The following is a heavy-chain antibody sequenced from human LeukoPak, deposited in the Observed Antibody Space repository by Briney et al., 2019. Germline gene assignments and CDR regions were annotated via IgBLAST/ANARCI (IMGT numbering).Heavy chain of an antibody. J-gene: IGHJ4*02. CDR3: ARDSSGYRRGSFDY. D-gene: IGHD3-22*01. CDR2: IYYSGST. V-gene: IGHV4-59*01. Sequence: SETLSLTCTVSGGSFSSYYWSWIRQHPGKGLEWIGYIYYSGSTNYNPSLKSRIAISVDTSNNQFSLKLSSVTAADTAVYYCARDSSGYRRGSFDYWGQGTLVTVSS. CDR1: GGSFSSYY.